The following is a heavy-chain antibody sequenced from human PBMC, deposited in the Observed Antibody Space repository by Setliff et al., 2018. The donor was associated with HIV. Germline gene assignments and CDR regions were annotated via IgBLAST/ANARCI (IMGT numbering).Heavy chain of an antibody. CDR2: IYYSGSA. J-gene: IGHJ1*01. CDR1: GGSISSNY. CDR3: ARYHIGGIQYFQH. D-gene: IGHD2-21*01. V-gene: IGHV4-59*12. Sequence: PSETLSLTCTVSGGSISSNYWSWIRQPPGKGLEWIGYIYYSGSADYNPSLKSRLSVSLDTSRNQFSLKLTSVTAADTAIYYCARYHIGGIQYFQHWGQGALVTVSS.